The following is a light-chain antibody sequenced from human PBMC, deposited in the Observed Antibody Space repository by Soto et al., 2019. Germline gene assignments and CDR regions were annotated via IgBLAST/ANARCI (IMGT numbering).Light chain of an antibody. V-gene: IGLV6-57*01. J-gene: IGLJ3*02. CDR2: DDN. CDR1: SGSVASDS. CDR3: QSYDNTHWV. Sequence: NFMLTQPRSVSESPEKTVTISCIRSSGSVASDSVQWYQQRPGSSPTIVIYDDNQRPTGVPDRFSASVDSSSNSASLTISGLRTEDEAEFYCQSYDNTHWVFGGGTKGTVL.